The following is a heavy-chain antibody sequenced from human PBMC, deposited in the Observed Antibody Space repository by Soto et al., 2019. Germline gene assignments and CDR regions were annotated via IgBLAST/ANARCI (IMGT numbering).Heavy chain of an antibody. J-gene: IGHJ2*01. CDR1: GFTFSSYA. V-gene: IGHV3-30-3*01. Sequence: QVQLVESGGGVVQPGRSLRLSCAASGFTFSSYAMHWVRQAPGKGLEWVAVISYDGSNKYYADSVKGRFTISRDNSKNTLYLQRNSLRAEDTAVYYCARGDWYFDLWGRGTLVTVSS. CDR3: ARGDWYFDL. CDR2: ISYDGSNK.